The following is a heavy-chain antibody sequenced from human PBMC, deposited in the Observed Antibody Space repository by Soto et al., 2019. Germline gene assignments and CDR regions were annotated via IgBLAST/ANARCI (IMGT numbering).Heavy chain of an antibody. Sequence: GASVKVSCKASGYTFTTYYIHWVRQAPGRGLEWMGWINPSSGGTNYAQRFQGWVTMTRDTSISTAYMELNRLKSDDTAVYYCARDRRATAVTGTTDTMDVWGQGTTVTVSS. CDR1: GYTFTTYY. CDR2: INPSSGGT. V-gene: IGHV1-2*04. CDR3: ARDRRATAVTGTTDTMDV. D-gene: IGHD1-20*01. J-gene: IGHJ6*02.